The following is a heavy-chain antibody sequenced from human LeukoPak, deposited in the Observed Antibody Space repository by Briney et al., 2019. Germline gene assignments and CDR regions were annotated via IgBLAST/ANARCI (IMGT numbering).Heavy chain of an antibody. CDR2: VYDSGKT. CDR3: ARTFGYSYALDY. Sequence: SGTLSLTCVVSGDPIRPDNWWAWVRQSPGKGLEFIGEVYDSGKTNYNPSLESRVTISIATSKRQFSLRLTSVTAADTAVYYCARTFGYSYALDYWGQGTLVTVSS. V-gene: IGHV4-4*02. J-gene: IGHJ4*02. D-gene: IGHD5-18*01. CDR1: GDPIRPDNW.